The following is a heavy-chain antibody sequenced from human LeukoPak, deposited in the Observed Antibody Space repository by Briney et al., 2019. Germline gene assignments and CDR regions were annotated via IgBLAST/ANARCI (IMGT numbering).Heavy chain of an antibody. V-gene: IGHV3-30*02. CDR3: AKNRDSSDYPRDFDY. D-gene: IGHD6-19*01. CDR1: RFTFSSYG. J-gene: IGHJ4*02. CDR2: IRHDGSYQ. Sequence: GGSLRLSCAASRFTFSSYGMHWVRQTPGKGPEWVAFIRHDGSYQQYADSVKGRFTVSRDNSKDTVYLQMNSLRTEDTAVYYRAKNRDSSDYPRDFDYWGQGTLVTVSS.